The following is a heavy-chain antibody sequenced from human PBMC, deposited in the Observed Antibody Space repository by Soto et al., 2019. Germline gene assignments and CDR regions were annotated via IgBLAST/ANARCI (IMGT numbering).Heavy chain of an antibody. CDR2: IIPIFGTA. J-gene: IGHJ4*02. V-gene: IGHV1-69*13. Sequence: SVKVSCKASGGTFSSYAISWVRQAPGQGLEWMGGIIPIFGTANYAQKFQGRVTITADESTSTAYMELSSLRSEDTAVYYCARGSNYDILTGYYNLDYWGQGTLVTVSS. CDR1: GGTFSSYA. D-gene: IGHD3-9*01. CDR3: ARGSNYDILTGYYNLDY.